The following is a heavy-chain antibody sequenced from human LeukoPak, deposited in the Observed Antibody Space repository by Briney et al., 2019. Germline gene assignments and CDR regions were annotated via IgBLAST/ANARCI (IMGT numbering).Heavy chain of an antibody. V-gene: IGHV3-74*01. CDR1: GFTFSSYW. CDR3: ARHRIAVAGRGGFDY. D-gene: IGHD6-19*01. J-gene: IGHJ4*02. CDR2: INSDGSST. Sequence: GGSLRLSCAASGFTFSSYWMHWVRQAPGKGLVWVSRINSDGSSTSYADSVKGRFTISRDNAKNTLYLQMNSLRAEDTAVYYCARHRIAVAGRGGFDYWDQGTLVTVSS.